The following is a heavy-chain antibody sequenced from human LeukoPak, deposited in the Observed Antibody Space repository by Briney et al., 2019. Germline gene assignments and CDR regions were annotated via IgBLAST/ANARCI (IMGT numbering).Heavy chain of an antibody. CDR3: ARSLLSPYYYYYYMDV. CDR1: GGSISSGGYY. J-gene: IGHJ6*03. Sequence: PSQTLSLTCTVSGGSISSGGYYWSWIRQHPGKGLEWIGYIYYSGSTYYNPSLKSRVTISVDTSKNQFSLKLGSVTAADTAVYYCARSLLSPYYYYYYMDVWGKGTTVTVSS. CDR2: IYYSGST. V-gene: IGHV4-31*03.